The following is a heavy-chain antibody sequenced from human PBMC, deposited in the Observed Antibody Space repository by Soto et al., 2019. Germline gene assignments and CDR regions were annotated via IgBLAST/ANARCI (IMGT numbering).Heavy chain of an antibody. Sequence: SETLSLTCTVSGGSISSYYWSWIRQPPGKGLEWIGYIYYSGSTNYNPSLKSRVTISVDTSKNQFSLKLSSVTAADTAVYYCARGVRAAAGVFDYWGQGTLVTVSS. CDR2: IYYSGST. V-gene: IGHV4-59*01. CDR1: GGSISSYY. D-gene: IGHD6-13*01. J-gene: IGHJ4*02. CDR3: ARGVRAAAGVFDY.